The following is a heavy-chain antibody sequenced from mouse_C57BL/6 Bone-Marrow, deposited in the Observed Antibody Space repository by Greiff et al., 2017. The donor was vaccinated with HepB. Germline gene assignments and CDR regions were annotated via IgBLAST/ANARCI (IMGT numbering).Heavy chain of an antibody. CDR1: GFTFSDYG. Sequence: EVQLQESGGGLVKPGGSLKLSCAASGFTFSDYGMHWVRQAPEKGLEWVAYISSGSSTIYYADTVKGRFTISRDNAKNTLFLQMTSLRSEDTAMDYCARRGITTAVYYAMDYWGQGTSVTVSS. CDR3: ARRGITTAVYYAMDY. J-gene: IGHJ4*01. D-gene: IGHD2-4*01. CDR2: ISSGSSTI. V-gene: IGHV5-17*01.